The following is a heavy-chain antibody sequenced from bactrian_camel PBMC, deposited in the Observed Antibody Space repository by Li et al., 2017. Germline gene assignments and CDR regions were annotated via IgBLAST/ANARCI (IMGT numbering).Heavy chain of an antibody. Sequence: HVQLVESGGGSVQAGGSLRLSCKVSGHSRGSNCVGWYRLPPGRAPAEREGIAAIRRSGGETWYAGSVKGRFTISQDSARNTVYLQMDDLKPEDTAMYYCAAGGLRCYVATMYGMDYLGNGTQVTVS. CDR1: GHSRGSNC. J-gene: IGHJ7*01. CDR2: IRRSGGET. D-gene: IGHD4*01. V-gene: IGHV3-3*01.